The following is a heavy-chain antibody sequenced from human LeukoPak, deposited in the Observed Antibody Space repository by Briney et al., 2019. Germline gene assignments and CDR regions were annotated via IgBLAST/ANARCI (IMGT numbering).Heavy chain of an antibody. Sequence: GGSLRLSCAASGFTLSDYYMSWIRQAPGKGLEWVSYISSSGSTIYYADSVKGRFTISRDNAKNSLYLQMNSLRAEDTAVYYCARRQFWEMATDYWGQGTLVTVSS. CDR1: GFTLSDYY. V-gene: IGHV3-11*01. D-gene: IGHD5-24*01. CDR2: ISSSGSTI. CDR3: ARRQFWEMATDY. J-gene: IGHJ4*02.